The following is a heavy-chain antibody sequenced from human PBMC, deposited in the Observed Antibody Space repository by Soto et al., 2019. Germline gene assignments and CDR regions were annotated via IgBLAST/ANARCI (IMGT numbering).Heavy chain of an antibody. CDR1: GYTFTSYG. V-gene: IGHV1-18*01. J-gene: IGHJ6*02. D-gene: IGHD3-22*01. CDR3: ARGGRHDSSGYYLPFSGMDV. CDR2: ISPYNGNT. Sequence: QVQLVQSGAEVKKPGASVKVSCKASGYTFTSYGISWVRQAPGQGLEWMGWISPYNGNTNYAQKLQGRVNMTTDTSTSTAYMELRSLRSDDTAVYYCARGGRHDSSGYYLPFSGMDVWGQGTTVTVSS.